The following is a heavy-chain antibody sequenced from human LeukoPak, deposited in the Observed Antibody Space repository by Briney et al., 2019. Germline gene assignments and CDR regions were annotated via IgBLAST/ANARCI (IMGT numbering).Heavy chain of an antibody. Sequence: GGSLRLSXAASGFTFDDYGMSWVRQAPGKGLEWVSGINWNGGSTGYADSVKGRFTISRDNAKNSLYLQMNSLRAEDTALFYCVRPIVGATSDAFDIWGQGTMVTVSS. CDR3: VRPIVGATSDAFDI. CDR2: INWNGGST. D-gene: IGHD1-26*01. J-gene: IGHJ3*02. V-gene: IGHV3-20*04. CDR1: GFTFDDYG.